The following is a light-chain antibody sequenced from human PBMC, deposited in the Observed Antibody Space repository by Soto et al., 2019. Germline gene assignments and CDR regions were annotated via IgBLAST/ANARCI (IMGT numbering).Light chain of an antibody. V-gene: IGLV2-8*01. CDR1: SSDVGGYNF. CDR3: SSYAGSSLV. J-gene: IGLJ2*01. CDR2: EVT. Sequence: QSVLTQPPSASGSPGRSVTISCTGTSSDVGGYNFVSWYQQHPGKAPKLLIYEVTKRPSGVPDRSAGAKSGNSASLTVSGLQAEDEADNSRSSYAGSSLVFGGGTKVTVL.